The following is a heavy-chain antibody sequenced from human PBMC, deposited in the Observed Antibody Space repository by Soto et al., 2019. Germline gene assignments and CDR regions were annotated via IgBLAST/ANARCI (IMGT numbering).Heavy chain of an antibody. D-gene: IGHD3-10*01. CDR3: VKEGGRGYYGSGKVYGMDV. CDR2: ISYDGSNK. CDR1: GFTFSSYG. V-gene: IGHV3-30*18. J-gene: IGHJ6*02. Sequence: GGSLRLSCAASGFTFSSYGMHWVRQAPGKGLEWVAVISYDGSNKYYADSVKGRFTISRDNSKNTLYLQMNSLRAEDTAVYYCVKEGGRGYYGSGKVYGMDVWGQGNTVTVSS.